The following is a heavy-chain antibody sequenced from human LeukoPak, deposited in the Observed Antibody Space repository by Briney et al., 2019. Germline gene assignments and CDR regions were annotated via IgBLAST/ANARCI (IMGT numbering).Heavy chain of an antibody. J-gene: IGHJ4*02. Sequence: SETLSLTCTVSGGSISSYYWSWIRQPPGKGLEWIGYIYYSGSTNYNPSLKSRVTISVDTSKNQFSLKLSSVTAADTAVYYCASRIATAGSVDYWGQGTLVTVSS. D-gene: IGHD6-13*01. CDR3: ASRIATAGSVDY. V-gene: IGHV4-59*01. CDR1: GGSISSYY. CDR2: IYYSGST.